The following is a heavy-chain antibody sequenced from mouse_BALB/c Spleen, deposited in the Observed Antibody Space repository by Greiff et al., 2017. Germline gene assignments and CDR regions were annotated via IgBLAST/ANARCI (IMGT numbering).Heavy chain of an antibody. V-gene: IGHV1-54*01. CDR3: ARWLLRGEYYFDY. D-gene: IGHD2-3*01. J-gene: IGHJ2*01. CDR2: INPGSGGT. CDR1: GYAFTNYL. Sequence: VQLQQSGAELVRPGTSVKVSCKASGYAFTNYLIEWVKQRPGQGLEWIGVINPGSGGTNYNEKFKGKATLTADKSSSTAYMQLSSLTSDDSAVYFCARWLLRGEYYFDYWGQGTTLTVSS.